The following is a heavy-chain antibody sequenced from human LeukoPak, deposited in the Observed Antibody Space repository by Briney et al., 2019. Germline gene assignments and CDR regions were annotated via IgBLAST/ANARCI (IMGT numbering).Heavy chain of an antibody. CDR2: IWYDGGNK. D-gene: IGHD2-21*02. J-gene: IGHJ4*02. V-gene: IGHV3-33*01. CDR3: ARGLTQIPRLATGLGH. Sequence: GGSLRLSCAASGFSFSSYAMHWVRQAPGKGLEWVAVIWYDGGNKYYADSVKGRFTISRDNSKNTLYLEMNSLRAEDTAVYYCARGLTQIPRLATGLGHWGQGTLVTVSS. CDR1: GFSFSSYA.